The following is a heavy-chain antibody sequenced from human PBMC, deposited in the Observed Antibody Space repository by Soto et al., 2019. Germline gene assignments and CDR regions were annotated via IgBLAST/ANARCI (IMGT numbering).Heavy chain of an antibody. D-gene: IGHD1-20*01. CDR1: VSPFTSMV. CDR2: ISAYNGNT. CDR3: ARDAAIGMNDY. J-gene: IGHJ4*02. V-gene: IGHV1-18*01. Sequence: QVQLVQSGAEVKKPGASLKVSGKASVSPFTSMVFSWVRQAPGQGLEWMGWISAYNGNTKYAQKLQGRVTMTTDTSTSTAYMELRSLRSDDTAVYYCARDAAIGMNDYWGQGTLVTVSS.